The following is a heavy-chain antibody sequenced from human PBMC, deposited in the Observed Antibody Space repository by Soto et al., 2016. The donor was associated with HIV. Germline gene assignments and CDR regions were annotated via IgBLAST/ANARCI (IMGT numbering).Heavy chain of an antibody. V-gene: IGHV3-43*02. CDR2: ISGDGGST. D-gene: IGHD3-16*02. CDR1: GFTFDDYA. Sequence: EVQLVESGGGVVQPGGSLRLSCAASGFTFDDYAIHWVRQAPGKGLEWVSVISGDGGSTYYADSVKGRFTVSRDNSKNSLYLQMNGLRTEDTALYYCAKDKGRLGELSLGGDYWGQGTLVTVSS. CDR3: AKDKGRLGELSLGGDY. J-gene: IGHJ4*02.